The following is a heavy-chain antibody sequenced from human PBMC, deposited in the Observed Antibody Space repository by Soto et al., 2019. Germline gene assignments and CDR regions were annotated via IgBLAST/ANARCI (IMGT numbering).Heavy chain of an antibody. J-gene: IGHJ4*02. Sequence: GGSLRLSCAASGFTFSSYAMSWVRQAPGKGLEWVSAISGSGGSTYYADSVKGRFTISRDNSKNTPYLQMNSLRAEDTAVYYCAKGPYCSSTSCYLAYFDYWGQGTLVTVSS. V-gene: IGHV3-23*01. D-gene: IGHD2-2*01. CDR2: ISGSGGST. CDR3: AKGPYCSSTSCYLAYFDY. CDR1: GFTFSSYA.